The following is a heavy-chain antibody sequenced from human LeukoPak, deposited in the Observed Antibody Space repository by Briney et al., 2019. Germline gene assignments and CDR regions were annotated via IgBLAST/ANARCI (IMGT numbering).Heavy chain of an antibody. CDR3: ARHCGGDCYSKHFDY. V-gene: IGHV4-59*01. CDR2: IYYTGTT. D-gene: IGHD2-21*02. J-gene: IGHJ4*02. Sequence: PSETLSLTCTVSGGSISNYYWSWIRQPPGKGLEWIGYIYYTGTTIYNPSLKSRVTISVDTSKNQFSLKLSSVTAADTAVYYCARHCGGDCYSKHFDYWGQGTLVTVSS. CDR1: GGSISNYY.